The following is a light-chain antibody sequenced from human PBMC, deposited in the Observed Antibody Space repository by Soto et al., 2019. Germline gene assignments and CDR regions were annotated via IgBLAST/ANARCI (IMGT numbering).Light chain of an antibody. CDR2: EVS. CDR1: SSDVGGYKD. Sequence: LTQPPSASGSPGQSVTISCTGTSSDVGGYKDVSWYQQHPGKVPKLIIYEVSKRPSGVPDRFSGSKSGNTASLTVSGLQAEDEADYYCSSYAGSNNFVFGTGTKVTVL. J-gene: IGLJ1*01. V-gene: IGLV2-8*01. CDR3: SSYAGSNNFV.